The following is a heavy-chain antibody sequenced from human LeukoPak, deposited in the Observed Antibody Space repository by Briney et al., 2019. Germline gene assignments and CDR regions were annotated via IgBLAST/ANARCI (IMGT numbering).Heavy chain of an antibody. CDR3: ARESEGFYYFDY. J-gene: IGHJ4*02. Sequence: SETLSLTCTVSGGSISSSNYYWGWIRQPPGKGLEWIGSIYYSGSTYYNPSLKSRVTISVDTSKNQFSLKLSSVTAADTAVYYCARESEGFYYFDYWGQGTLVTVSS. V-gene: IGHV4-39*07. D-gene: IGHD1-14*01. CDR1: GGSISSSNYY. CDR2: IYYSGST.